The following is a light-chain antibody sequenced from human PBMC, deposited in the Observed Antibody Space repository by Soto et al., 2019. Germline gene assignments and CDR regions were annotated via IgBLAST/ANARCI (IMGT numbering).Light chain of an antibody. CDR3: CSYAPSRTLL. CDR1: SRDVGTYNL. CDR2: EGN. J-gene: IGLJ2*01. Sequence: QSALNQPASVSGSPGESITISCTGTSRDVGTYNLVTWYQQHPGRVPKLILYEGNKRPSGVSSRFSASKSGNTASLTISGLQAEDEADYFCCSYAPSRTLLFGGGTKLTVL. V-gene: IGLV2-23*01.